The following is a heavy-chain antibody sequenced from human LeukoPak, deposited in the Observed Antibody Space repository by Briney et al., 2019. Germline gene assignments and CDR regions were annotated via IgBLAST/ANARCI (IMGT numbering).Heavy chain of an antibody. CDR3: AKDSKGPYDFWSGYSRMDV. J-gene: IGHJ6*02. D-gene: IGHD3-3*01. V-gene: IGHV1-18*04. CDR1: GYTFTSYG. Sequence: ASVKVSCKASGYTFTSYGISWVRQAPGQGLEWMGWISAYNGNTNYAQKLQGRVTMTTDTSTSTAYMELRSLRSDDTAVYYCAKDSKGPYDFWSGYSRMDVWGQGTTVTVSS. CDR2: ISAYNGNT.